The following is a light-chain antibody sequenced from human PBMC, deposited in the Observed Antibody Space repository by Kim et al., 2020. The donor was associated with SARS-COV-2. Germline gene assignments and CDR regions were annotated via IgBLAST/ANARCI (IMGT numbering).Light chain of an antibody. CDR3: RQYGSSPPYT. Sequence: EMVLTQSPGTLSLSPGERATLTCRASQSVSSSYLAWYQQKPGQAPRLLIYGASSRATGIPDRFSGSGSGTDFTLTISRLEPEDFAMYYGRQYGSSPPYTFGQGTKLEI. J-gene: IGKJ2*01. CDR1: QSVSSSY. V-gene: IGKV3-20*01. CDR2: GAS.